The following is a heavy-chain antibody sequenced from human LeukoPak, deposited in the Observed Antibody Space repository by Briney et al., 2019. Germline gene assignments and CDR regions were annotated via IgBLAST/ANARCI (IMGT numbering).Heavy chain of an antibody. Sequence: SETLSLTCAVYGGSFSGYYWSWIRQPPGKGLEWIGEINHSGSTNYNPSLKSRVTISVDTSKNQFSLKLSSVTAADTAVYYCARSQDDILTGYYTSYFDCWGQGTLVTVSS. CDR1: GGSFSGYY. CDR2: INHSGST. V-gene: IGHV4-34*01. CDR3: ARSQDDILTGYYTSYFDC. D-gene: IGHD3-9*01. J-gene: IGHJ4*02.